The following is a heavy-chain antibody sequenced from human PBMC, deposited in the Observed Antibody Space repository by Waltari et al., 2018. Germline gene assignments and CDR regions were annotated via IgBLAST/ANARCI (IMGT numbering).Heavy chain of an antibody. Sequence: QLQLQESGPGLVKPSETLSLTCTVSGGSISSSSYYWGWIRQPPGKGLEWIGSIYYRGSTSYNPSVKSRVTISVDTSKNQFSLKLSSVTAADTAVYYCARDQGYSGYDSINYWGQGTLVTVSS. D-gene: IGHD5-12*01. CDR1: GGSISSSSYY. CDR3: ARDQGYSGYDSINY. V-gene: IGHV4-39*07. J-gene: IGHJ4*02. CDR2: IYYRGST.